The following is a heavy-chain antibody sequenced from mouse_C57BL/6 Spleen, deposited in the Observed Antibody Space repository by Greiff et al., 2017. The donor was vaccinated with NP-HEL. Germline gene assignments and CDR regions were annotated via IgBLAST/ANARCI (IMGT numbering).Heavy chain of an antibody. CDR3: ARWDDYAAWFAY. D-gene: IGHD2-4*01. J-gene: IGHJ3*01. Sequence: QVQLQQSGAELVRPGSSVKLSCKASGYTFTSYWMHWVKQRPIQGLEWIGNIDPSDSETHYNQKFKDKATLTVDKSSSTAYMQLSSLTSEDSAVYYCARWDDYAAWFAYWGQGTLVTVSA. CDR1: GYTFTSYW. CDR2: IDPSDSET. V-gene: IGHV1-52*01.